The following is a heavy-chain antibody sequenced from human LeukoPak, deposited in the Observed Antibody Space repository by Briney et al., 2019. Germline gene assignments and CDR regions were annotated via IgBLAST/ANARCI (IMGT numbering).Heavy chain of an antibody. CDR1: GYSISSGYY. Sequence: SETLSLTCTVSGYSISSGYYWGWIRQPPGKGLEWIGSIYHSGSTYYNPSLKSRVTISVDTSKNQFSLKLSSVTAADTAVYYCARRGIRITMVRGVKQTNRFAPCGPGTLATASS. CDR3: ARRGIRITMVRGVKQTNRFAP. J-gene: IGHJ5*02. CDR2: IYHSGST. V-gene: IGHV4-38-2*02. D-gene: IGHD3-10*01.